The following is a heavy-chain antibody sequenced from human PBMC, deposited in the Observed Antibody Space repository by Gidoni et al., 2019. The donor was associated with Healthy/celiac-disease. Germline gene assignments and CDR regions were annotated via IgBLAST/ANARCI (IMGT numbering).Heavy chain of an antibody. CDR2: ISWNSGSI. J-gene: IGHJ6*03. CDR1: GFTFDDYA. V-gene: IGHV3-9*01. CDR3: AKDSGWYYYYMDV. D-gene: IGHD2-15*01. Sequence: EVQLVESGGGLVQPGRSLRLSCAASGFTFDDYAMHWVRPAPGKGLEWVSGISWNSGSIGYADSVKGRFTISRDNAKNSLYLQMNSLRAEDTALYYCAKDSGWYYYYMDVWGKGTTVTVSS.